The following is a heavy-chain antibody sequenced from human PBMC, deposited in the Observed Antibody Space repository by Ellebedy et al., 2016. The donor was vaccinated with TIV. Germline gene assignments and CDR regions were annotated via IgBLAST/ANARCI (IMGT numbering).Heavy chain of an antibody. J-gene: IGHJ4*02. D-gene: IGHD3-22*01. Sequence: SETLSLXCTVSGASISTYYWSWIRQPPGKGLEWIGYIYYSVSTEYNPSLKSRVTISVDTSTNQFSLKLSSVTAADTAVYYCARVLPYYGSSGYNDFWGQGTLVTVSS. CDR3: ARVLPYYGSSGYNDF. CDR2: IYYSVST. CDR1: GASISTYY. V-gene: IGHV4-59*01.